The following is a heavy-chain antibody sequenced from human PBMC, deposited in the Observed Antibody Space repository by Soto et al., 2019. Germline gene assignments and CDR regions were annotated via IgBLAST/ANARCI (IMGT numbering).Heavy chain of an antibody. Sequence: QVQLVQSGAEVRKPGSSVKVSCKASGGTFSRHAISWVRQAPGQGLEWMGGIIHIFGTATHVQKFQGRVTIIADESTSTVYMELSSLRSEDTAMYYCARGWGYDSNDYYYAYWGQGTMVIVTS. D-gene: IGHD3-22*01. CDR2: IIHIFGTA. V-gene: IGHV1-69*01. J-gene: IGHJ4*02. CDR1: GGTFSRHA. CDR3: ARGWGYDSNDYYYAY.